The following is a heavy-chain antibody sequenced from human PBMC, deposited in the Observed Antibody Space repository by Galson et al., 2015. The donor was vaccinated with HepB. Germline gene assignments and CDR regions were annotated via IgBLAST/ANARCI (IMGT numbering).Heavy chain of an antibody. V-gene: IGHV2-5*02. CDR1: GFSLSTRGVG. J-gene: IGHJ5*02. D-gene: IGHD6-6*01. Sequence: PALVKPTQTLTLTCTFSGFSLSTRGVGVGWIRQPPGKALEWLALIYWDDDKRYSPSLKSRLTITKDTSKNQVVLTMTNMDPVDTATYYCAHRRGSSSSGSWFDPWGQGTLVTVSS. CDR3: AHRRGSSSSGSWFDP. CDR2: IYWDDDK.